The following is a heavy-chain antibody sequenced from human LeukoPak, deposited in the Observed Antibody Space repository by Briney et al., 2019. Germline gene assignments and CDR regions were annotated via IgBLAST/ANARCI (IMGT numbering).Heavy chain of an antibody. CDR3: ARDGTVRGVTHFDY. CDR2: IWYDGSNK. CDR1: GFTFSSYG. V-gene: IGHV3-33*01. J-gene: IGHJ4*02. D-gene: IGHD3-10*01. Sequence: PGGSLLLSCAASGFTFSSYGMHWVRQAPGKGLEWVAVIWYDGSNKYYADSVKGRFTISRDNSKNTLYLQMNSLRAEDTAVYYCARDGTVRGVTHFDYWGQGTLVTVSS.